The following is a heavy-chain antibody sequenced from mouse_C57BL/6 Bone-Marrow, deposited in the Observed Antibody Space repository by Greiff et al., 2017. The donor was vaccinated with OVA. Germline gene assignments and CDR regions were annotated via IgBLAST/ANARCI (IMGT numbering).Heavy chain of an antibody. CDR3: AIWGPITTVVDGYFDY. CDR1: GYTFTSYW. J-gene: IGHJ2*01. V-gene: IGHV1-74*01. CDR2: IHPSDSDT. Sequence: QVQLKQPGAELVKPGASVKVSCKASGYTFTSYWMHWVKQRPGQGLEWIGRIHPSDSDTNYNQKFKGKATLTVDKSSSTAYMQLSSLTSEDSAVYYCAIWGPITTVVDGYFDYWGQGTTLTVSS. D-gene: IGHD1-1*01.